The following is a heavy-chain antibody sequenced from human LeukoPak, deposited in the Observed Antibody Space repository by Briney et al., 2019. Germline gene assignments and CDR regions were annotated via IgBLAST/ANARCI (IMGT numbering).Heavy chain of an antibody. D-gene: IGHD3-3*01. Sequence: PGGSLRLSCAASGFTFSSYWTHWVRQAPGKGLVWVSRINSDGSSKSYAESVKGRSTISRDNAKNTLFLQMNSLRAEGTAVYFWARRFSPNAFDIWGQGKMVAVSS. CDR3: ARRFSPNAFDI. V-gene: IGHV3-74*01. CDR2: INSDGSSK. J-gene: IGHJ3*02. CDR1: GFTFSSYW.